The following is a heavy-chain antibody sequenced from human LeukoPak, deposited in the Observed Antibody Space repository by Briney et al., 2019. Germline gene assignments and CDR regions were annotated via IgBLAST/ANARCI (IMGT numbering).Heavy chain of an antibody. D-gene: IGHD2-15*01. CDR3: AREQLLPGYYYYYYMDV. CDR1: GGSISSSSYY. Sequence: SETLSLTCTVSGGSISSSSYYWGWIRQPPGKGLEWIGSIFYSGSTYYNPSLKSRVTVSLDMSKNQFSLKLSSVTAADTAVYYCAREQLLPGYYYYYYMDVWGKGTTVTVSS. J-gene: IGHJ6*03. CDR2: IFYSGST. V-gene: IGHV4-39*07.